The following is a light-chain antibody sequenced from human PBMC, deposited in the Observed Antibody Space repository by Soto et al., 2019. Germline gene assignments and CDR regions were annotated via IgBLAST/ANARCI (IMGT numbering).Light chain of an antibody. CDR1: RSVKTN. CDR3: QQYNHWPPIT. J-gene: IGKJ5*01. Sequence: EIVMTQSPATLSVSPGERATLSCRASRSVKTNLAWYQQNPGQAPRLLIYGASTRATNVSARFSGSGSGTEFTLTISSLQSEDSALYYCQQYNHWPPITFGPGTRLEIK. CDR2: GAS. V-gene: IGKV3-15*01.